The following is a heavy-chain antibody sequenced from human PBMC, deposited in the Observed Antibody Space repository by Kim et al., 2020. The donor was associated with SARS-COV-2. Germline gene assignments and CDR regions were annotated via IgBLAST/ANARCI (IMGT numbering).Heavy chain of an antibody. Sequence: GGSLRLSCAAAGFSFSSYVMSWVRQASGKVLEWVSAISGSGGNTYYADSVRGRFTISRDSSKNPLYLQMNILIAEDTSAYYCAKDTDGWGQGTAITVS. CDR3: AKDTDG. CDR2: ISGSGGNT. V-gene: IGHV3-23*01. CDR1: GFSFSSYV. J-gene: IGHJ6*02.